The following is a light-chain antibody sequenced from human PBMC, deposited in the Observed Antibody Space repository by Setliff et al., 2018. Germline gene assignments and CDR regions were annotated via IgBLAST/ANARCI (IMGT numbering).Light chain of an antibody. CDR1: SSDVGGYNY. CDR3: NAYTSRSTYV. V-gene: IGLV2-14*01. Sequence: QSALAQPASVSGSPGQSITISCTGTSSDVGGYNYVSWYQQYPGKAPKLLIYDVSKRPSGVSNRFSGSKSGNTASLTISGLQAEDEADYYCNAYTSRSTYVFGSGTKGTVL. J-gene: IGLJ1*01. CDR2: DVS.